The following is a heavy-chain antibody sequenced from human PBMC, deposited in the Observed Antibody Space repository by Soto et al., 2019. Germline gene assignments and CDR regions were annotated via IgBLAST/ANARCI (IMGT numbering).Heavy chain of an antibody. D-gene: IGHD6-19*01. CDR2: INAGNGNT. CDR1: GYTFTSYA. V-gene: IGHV1-3*01. J-gene: IGHJ4*02. CDR3: ARDHGVAVAGTMDY. Sequence: ASVKVSRKASGYTFTSYAMHWVRQAPGQRLEWMGWINAGNGNTKYSQKFQGRVTITRDTSASTAYMELSSLRSEDTAVYYCARDHGVAVAGTMDYWGQGTLVTVSS.